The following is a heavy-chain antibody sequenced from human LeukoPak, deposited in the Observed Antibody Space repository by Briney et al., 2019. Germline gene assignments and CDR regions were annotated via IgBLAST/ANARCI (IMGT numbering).Heavy chain of an antibody. CDR3: ARGEKSYDY. Sequence: ASVKVSCKASGYTFTGYYMHWVRQAPGQGLEWMGWINPNSGGTKYAQKFQGRVTMTTDTSTSTAYMELRSLRFDDTAVYYCARGEKSYDYWGQGTLVSVSS. CDR2: INPNSGGT. CDR1: GYTFTGYY. D-gene: IGHD1-26*01. J-gene: IGHJ4*02. V-gene: IGHV1-2*02.